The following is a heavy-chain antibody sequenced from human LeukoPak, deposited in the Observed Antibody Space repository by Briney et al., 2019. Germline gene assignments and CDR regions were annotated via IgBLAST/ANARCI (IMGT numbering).Heavy chain of an antibody. CDR2: FDPEDGET. CDR1: GYTLTELS. J-gene: IGHJ6*02. V-gene: IGHV1-24*01. CDR3: ATEIAARPSRYYYYGMDV. D-gene: IGHD6-6*01. Sequence: ASVKVSCTVSGYTLTELSMHWVRQAPGKGLEWMGGFDPEDGETIYAQKFQGRVTMTEDTSTDTAYMELSSLRSEDTAVYYCATEIAARPSRYYYYGMDVWGQGTTVTVSS.